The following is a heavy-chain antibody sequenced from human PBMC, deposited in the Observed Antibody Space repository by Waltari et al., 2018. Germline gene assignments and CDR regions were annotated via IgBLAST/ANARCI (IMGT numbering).Heavy chain of an antibody. J-gene: IGHJ4*02. CDR2: FDPEDGET. D-gene: IGHD2-15*01. CDR3: ATAPYGGNGY. V-gene: IGHV1-24*01. CDR1: GGTFSSYA. Sequence: QVQLVQSGAEVKKPGSSVKVSCKASGGTFSSYAISWVRQAPGQGLEWMGGFDPEDGETIYAQKFQGRVTMTEDTSTDTAYMELSSLRSEDTAVYYCATAPYGGNGYWGQGTLVTVSS.